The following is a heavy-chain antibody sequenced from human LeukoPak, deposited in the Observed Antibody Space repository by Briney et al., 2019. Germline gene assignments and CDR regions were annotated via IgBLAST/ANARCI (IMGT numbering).Heavy chain of an antibody. D-gene: IGHD1-26*01. J-gene: IGHJ3*02. Sequence: PGGSPRLSCAASGFTFSSYWMSWVRQAPGKGLEWVANIKQDGSEKYYVDSVKGRFTISRDNAKNSLYLQMNSLRAEDTALYYCAKDIKLSYYAFDIWGQGTMVTVSS. CDR3: AKDIKLSYYAFDI. CDR1: GFTFSSYW. V-gene: IGHV3-7*03. CDR2: IKQDGSEK.